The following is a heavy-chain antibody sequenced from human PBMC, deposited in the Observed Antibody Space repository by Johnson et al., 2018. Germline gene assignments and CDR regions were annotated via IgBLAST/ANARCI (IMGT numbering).Heavy chain of an antibody. V-gene: IGHV3-30-3*01. D-gene: IGHD4-23*01. CDR1: GFTFSSYA. J-gene: IGHJ3*02. CDR3: AKDESPGNSGAFDI. Sequence: VQLVQSGGGVVQPGRSLRLSCAASGFTFSSYAMHWVRQAPGKGLEWVAVISYDGSNKYYADSVKGRFTISRDNSKNTRYLQMHSLGAEDTAVYYCAKDESPGNSGAFDIWGQGTMVTVSS. CDR2: ISYDGSNK.